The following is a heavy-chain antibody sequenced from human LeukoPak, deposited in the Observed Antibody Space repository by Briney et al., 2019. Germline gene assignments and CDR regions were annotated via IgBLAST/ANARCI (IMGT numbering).Heavy chain of an antibody. J-gene: IGHJ4*02. CDR1: GYTFIGYY. D-gene: IGHD6-6*01. CDR2: INPNSGGT. Sequence: VASVKVSCKASGYTFIGYYMHWVRQAPGQGLEWMGWINPNSGGTNYAQKFQGRVTMTRDTSISTAYMELSRLRSDDTAVYYCARDQGKQLVLYYFDYWGQGTLVTVSS. V-gene: IGHV1-2*02. CDR3: ARDQGKQLVLYYFDY.